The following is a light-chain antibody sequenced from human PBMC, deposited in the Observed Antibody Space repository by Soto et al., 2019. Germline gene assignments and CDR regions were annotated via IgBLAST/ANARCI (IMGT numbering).Light chain of an antibody. J-gene: IGLJ3*02. CDR3: SSYGGSNNEA. CDR2: EVS. V-gene: IGLV2-8*01. CDR1: SSDVGGYNY. Sequence: QSALTQPPAASGSPGQSVTISCTGNSSDVGGYNYVSWYQQHPGKAPKLMIYEVSKRPSGVPDRFSGSKSGNTSYLNVSGLQAENEADYSCSSYGGSNNEALGGGTEVTVL.